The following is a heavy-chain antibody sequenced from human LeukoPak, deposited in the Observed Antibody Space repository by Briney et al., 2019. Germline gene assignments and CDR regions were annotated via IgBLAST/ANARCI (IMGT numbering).Heavy chain of an antibody. CDR2: IYSGGAT. CDR1: GFTVSSNY. D-gene: IGHD3/OR15-3a*01. V-gene: IGHV3-53*01. Sequence: GGSLRLSCAASGFTVSSNYMSWVRQAPGMGLEWVSVIYSGGATYYADSVKGRFTISRDNSKNMLYLQMNSLRAEDTAVYYCAREPGTDYRKYYFDYWGQGTLVTVSS. J-gene: IGHJ4*02. CDR3: AREPGTDYRKYYFDY.